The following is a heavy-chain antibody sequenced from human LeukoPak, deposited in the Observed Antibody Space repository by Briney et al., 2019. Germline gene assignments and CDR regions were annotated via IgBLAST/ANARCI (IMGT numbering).Heavy chain of an antibody. V-gene: IGHV3-23*01. CDR3: AKDQVICYGSGSYLY. D-gene: IGHD3-10*01. CDR2: ISGSGGST. J-gene: IGHJ4*02. CDR1: GFTFSSYA. Sequence: PGGSLRLSCAASGFTFSSYAMSWVRQAPGKGLEWVSAISGSGGSTYYADSVKGRFTISRDNSKNTLYLQMNSLRAEDTAVYYCAKDQVICYGSGSYLYWGQGTLVTVSS.